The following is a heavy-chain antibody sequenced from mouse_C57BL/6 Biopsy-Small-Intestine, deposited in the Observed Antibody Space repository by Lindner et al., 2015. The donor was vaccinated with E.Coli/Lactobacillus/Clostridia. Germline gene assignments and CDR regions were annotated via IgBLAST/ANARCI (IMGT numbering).Heavy chain of an antibody. J-gene: IGHJ3*01. CDR1: GYTFTDYY. V-gene: IGHV1-19*01. Sequence: VQLQESGPVLVKPGASVKMSCKASGYTFTDYYMNWVKQSHGKSLEWIGVINPDNGATSDNQKFKGKATLTVDKSSSAAYLELRSLTSEDSAVYYCARFYFGSSGCFPYWGQGTLVTVSA. CDR3: ARFYFGSSGCFPY. CDR2: INPDNGAT. D-gene: IGHD1-1*01.